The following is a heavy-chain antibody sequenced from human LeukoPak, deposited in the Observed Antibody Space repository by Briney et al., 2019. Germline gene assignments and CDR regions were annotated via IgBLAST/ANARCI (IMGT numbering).Heavy chain of an antibody. J-gene: IGHJ6*03. CDR2: ISAYNGNT. CDR3: ARWDYYYYYMDV. V-gene: IGHV1-18*01. Sequence: ASVKVSCKASGYTFTSYDISWVRQAPGQGLEWMGWISAYNGNTNYAQKLQGRVTMTTDTSTNTAYMELRSLRSDDTAVYYCARWDYYYYYMDVWGKGTTVTVSS. CDR1: GYTFTSYD.